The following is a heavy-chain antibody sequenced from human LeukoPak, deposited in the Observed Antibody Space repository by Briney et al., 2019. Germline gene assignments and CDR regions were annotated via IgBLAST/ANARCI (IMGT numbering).Heavy chain of an antibody. D-gene: IGHD2-21*02. V-gene: IGHV3-48*04. CDR3: VRGYCDGDCYRYDY. CDR2: ISSSSSTI. CDR1: GFSFSSYS. J-gene: IGHJ4*02. Sequence: QPGGSLRLSCAASGFSFSSYSMNWVRQAPGKGLEWVSYISSSSSTIYYADSVKGRFTISRDNAKNTLYLQMNSLRAEDTAVYYCVRGYCDGDCYRYDYWGQGTLVTVSS.